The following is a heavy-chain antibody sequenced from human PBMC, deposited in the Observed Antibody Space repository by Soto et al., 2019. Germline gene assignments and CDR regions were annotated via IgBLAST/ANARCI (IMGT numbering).Heavy chain of an antibody. V-gene: IGHV1-2*04. Sequence: GASVKVSCKASGYTFTGYYMHWVRQAPGQGLEWMGWINPNSGGTNYAQKFQGWVTMTRDTSISTAYMELSRLRSDDTAVYYCARGEEDIVVVVAPDYGMDVWGQGTTVTVSS. CDR1: GYTFTGYY. CDR2: INPNSGGT. CDR3: ARGEEDIVVVVAPDYGMDV. D-gene: IGHD2-15*01. J-gene: IGHJ6*02.